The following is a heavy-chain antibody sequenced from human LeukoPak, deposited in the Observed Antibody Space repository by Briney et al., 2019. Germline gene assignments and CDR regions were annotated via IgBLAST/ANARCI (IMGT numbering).Heavy chain of an antibody. CDR1: GGSTSHYY. Sequence: SETLSLTCTVSGGSTSHYYWSWIRQPPGKGLDWIGYIYYTGSTNYNPSLNSRVTISVDTSKNQLSLKLSSVTAADTAVYYCARVRTYLYDRSGYPRYFYYWGQGILVTVSS. D-gene: IGHD3-22*01. V-gene: IGHV4-59*01. J-gene: IGHJ4*02. CDR2: IYYTGST. CDR3: ARVRTYLYDRSGYPRYFYY.